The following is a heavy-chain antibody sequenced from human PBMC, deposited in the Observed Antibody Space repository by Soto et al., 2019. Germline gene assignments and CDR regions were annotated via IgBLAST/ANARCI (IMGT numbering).Heavy chain of an antibody. CDR3: ARDLGVALAADWFDP. CDR1: GGSINKNY. D-gene: IGHD6-19*01. Sequence: SETLSLTCTVSGGSINKNYWSWIRQPAGKGLEWIGRIYMTGSTNYNPSLKSRVTMSIDTSKNQFSLKLSSVTAADTAMYYCARDLGVALAADWFDPWGQGTLVTV. CDR2: IYMTGST. V-gene: IGHV4-4*07. J-gene: IGHJ5*02.